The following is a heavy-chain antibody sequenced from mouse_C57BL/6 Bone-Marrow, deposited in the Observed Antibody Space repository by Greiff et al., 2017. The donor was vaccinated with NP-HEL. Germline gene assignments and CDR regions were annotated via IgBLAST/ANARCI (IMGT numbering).Heavy chain of an antibody. Sequence: QVQLQQPGAELVKPGASVKLSCKASGYTFTSYWMQWVKQRPGQGLEWIGEIDPSDSYTNYNQKFKGKATLTVDTSSSTAYMQLSSLTSEDSAVYYCARPITTVVEDWYFDVGGTGTTVTLSS. J-gene: IGHJ1*03. D-gene: IGHD1-1*01. V-gene: IGHV1-50*01. CDR3: ARPITTVVEDWYFDV. CDR1: GYTFTSYW. CDR2: IDPSDSYT.